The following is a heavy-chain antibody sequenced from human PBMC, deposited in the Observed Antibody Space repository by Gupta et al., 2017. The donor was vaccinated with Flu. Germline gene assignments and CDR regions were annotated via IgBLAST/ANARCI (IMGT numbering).Heavy chain of an antibody. D-gene: IGHD3-16*02. J-gene: IGHJ5*02. Sequence: NYNPSLKSRVTISVDTSKNQFSLKLSSVTAADTAVYYCARGQPGGYYDYVWGSYRSNWFDPWGQGTLVTVSS. CDR3: ARGQPGGYYDYVWGSYRSNWFDP. V-gene: IGHV4-61*02.